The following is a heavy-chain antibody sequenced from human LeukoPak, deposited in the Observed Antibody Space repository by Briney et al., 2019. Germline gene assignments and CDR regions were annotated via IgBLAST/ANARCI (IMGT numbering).Heavy chain of an antibody. J-gene: IGHJ4*02. CDR1: GGTFSSYA. Sequence: SVKVSCKASGGTFSSYAISWVRQAPGQGLEWMGRIIPIFGTANYAQKFQGRVTITADKSTSTAYMELSSLRSEDTAVYYCARAPAAGTDHFDYWGQGTLVTVSS. V-gene: IGHV1-69*06. CDR3: ARAPAAGTDHFDY. CDR2: IIPIFGTA. D-gene: IGHD6-13*01.